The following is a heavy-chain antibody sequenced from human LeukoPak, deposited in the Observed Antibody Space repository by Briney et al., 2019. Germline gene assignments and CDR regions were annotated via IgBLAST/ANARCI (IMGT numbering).Heavy chain of an antibody. Sequence: ASVKVSCKASGYTFTSYGISWVRQAPGQGLEWMGWISAYNGNTNYAQKHQGRVTMTTDTYTSTDYMELRSLRSDDTSVYYCARRLVFGVVNPLSHNDIDVWGQGTTVTVSS. D-gene: IGHD3-3*01. J-gene: IGHJ6*02. CDR3: ARRLVFGVVNPLSHNDIDV. V-gene: IGHV1-18*01. CDR2: ISAYNGNT. CDR1: GYTFTSYG.